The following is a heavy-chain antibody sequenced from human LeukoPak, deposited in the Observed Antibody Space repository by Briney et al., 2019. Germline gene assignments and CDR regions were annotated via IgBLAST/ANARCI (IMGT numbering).Heavy chain of an antibody. CDR1: GDSIISDGYY. CDR3: ARDPVGPGWFDP. V-gene: IGHV4-31*02. CDR2: IYYSGTT. J-gene: IGHJ5*02. D-gene: IGHD1-26*01. Sequence: SETLSLTCTVSGDSIISDGYYWSWIRQHPGKGLEWIGYIYYSGTTYYNPSLKSRVTMSVDTSKNQFSLKLSSVTAADTAIYYCARDPVGPGWFDPWGQGTLVTFSS.